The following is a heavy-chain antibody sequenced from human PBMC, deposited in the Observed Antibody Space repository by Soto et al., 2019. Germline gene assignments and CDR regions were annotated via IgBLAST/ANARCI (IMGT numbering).Heavy chain of an antibody. CDR2: IYPGDSDT. Sequence: PGESLKISCKGSGYRFASYWIGWVRHMPGKGLEWMGIIYPGDSDTRYSPSFQGQVTISADKSISTAYLQWSSLKASDTAMFYCARLGDGSPVTGAFDMWGLGTMVTVSS. CDR3: ARLGDGSPVTGAFDM. V-gene: IGHV5-51*01. J-gene: IGHJ3*02. CDR1: GYRFASYW. D-gene: IGHD2-2*01.